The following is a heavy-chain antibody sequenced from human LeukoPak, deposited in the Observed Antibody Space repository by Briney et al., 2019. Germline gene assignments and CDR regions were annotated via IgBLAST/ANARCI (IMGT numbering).Heavy chain of an antibody. V-gene: IGHV5-51*01. J-gene: IGHJ4*02. Sequence: GESLKISCKGSGSSFTSYWIGWVRQMPGKGLEWMGIIYPGDSDTRYSPSFQGQVTISADKSISTAYLQWSSLKASDTAMYYCARAYCGGDCYSLFDYWGQGTLVTVSS. D-gene: IGHD2-21*02. CDR1: GSSFTSYW. CDR3: ARAYCGGDCYSLFDY. CDR2: IYPGDSDT.